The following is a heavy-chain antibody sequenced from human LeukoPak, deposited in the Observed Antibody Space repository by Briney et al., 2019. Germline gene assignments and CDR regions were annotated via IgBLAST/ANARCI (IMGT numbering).Heavy chain of an antibody. CDR3: ASVTVTTWAPDGHMDV. V-gene: IGHV1-69*05. D-gene: IGHD4-11*01. Sequence: TSVKVSCKASGGTFSNYAIRWVRQAPGQGLEWIGRIIPMFGTTNYAQKFQGRVTITTDESTSTAYMEVSSLRIEDTAVYYCASVTVTTWAPDGHMDVWGIGTTVTVSS. CDR2: IIPMFGTT. CDR1: GGTFSNYA. J-gene: IGHJ6*03.